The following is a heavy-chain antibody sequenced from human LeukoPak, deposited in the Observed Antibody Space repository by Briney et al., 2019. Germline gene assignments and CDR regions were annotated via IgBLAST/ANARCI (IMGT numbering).Heavy chain of an antibody. D-gene: IGHD3-22*01. Sequence: GESLKISCKGSGYSFTSYWIGWVRQMPGKGLEWMGIIYPGDSDTRYSPSFLGQVTISADKSISTAYLQWSSLKASDTAMYYCARTYYYDSSGPPRLDYWGQGTLVTVSS. CDR3: ARTYYYDSSGPPRLDY. J-gene: IGHJ4*02. CDR1: GYSFTSYW. V-gene: IGHV5-51*01. CDR2: IYPGDSDT.